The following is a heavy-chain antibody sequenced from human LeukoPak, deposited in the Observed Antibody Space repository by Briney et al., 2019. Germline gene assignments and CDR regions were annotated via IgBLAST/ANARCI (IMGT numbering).Heavy chain of an antibody. CDR3: AKSGTVGATPFDY. CDR2: ISWNSGSI. D-gene: IGHD1-26*01. V-gene: IGHV3-9*01. CDR1: GFTFDDYA. J-gene: IGHJ4*02. Sequence: PPGRSLRLSCAASGFTFDDYAMHWVRQAPGKGLEWVSGISWNSGSIGYADSVKGRFTISRDNAKNSLYLQMNSLRAEDTALYYCAKSGTVGATPFDYWGQGTLVTVSS.